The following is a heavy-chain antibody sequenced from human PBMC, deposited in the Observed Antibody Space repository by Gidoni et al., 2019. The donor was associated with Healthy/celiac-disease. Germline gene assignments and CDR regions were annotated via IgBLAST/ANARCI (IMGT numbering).Heavy chain of an antibody. J-gene: IGHJ4*02. Sequence: QLQLQESGPGLVKPSETLSLTCTVSGGSSSSSSYYWGWIRQPPGKGLEWIGSIYYSGSTYYNPSLKSRVTISVDTSKNQFSLKLSSVTAADTAVYYCARGTGIAVAGTGGYWGQGTLVTVSS. CDR2: IYYSGST. D-gene: IGHD6-19*01. CDR3: ARGTGIAVAGTGGY. CDR1: GGSSSSSSYY. V-gene: IGHV4-39*01.